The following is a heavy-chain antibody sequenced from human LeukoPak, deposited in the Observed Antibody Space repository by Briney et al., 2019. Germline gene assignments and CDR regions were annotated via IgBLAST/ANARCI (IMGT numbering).Heavy chain of an antibody. CDR2: IYHSGST. V-gene: IGHV4-38-2*02. D-gene: IGHD3-22*01. CDR1: GYSISSGYY. J-gene: IGHJ4*02. CDR3: ARGDYYDSSGYSL. Sequence: PSETLSLTCTVSGYSISSGYYWGWIRQPPGKGLEWIGSIYHSGSTYYNPSLKSRVTISVDTSTNQFSLKLSSVTAADTAVYYCARGDYYDSSGYSLWGQGTLVTVSS.